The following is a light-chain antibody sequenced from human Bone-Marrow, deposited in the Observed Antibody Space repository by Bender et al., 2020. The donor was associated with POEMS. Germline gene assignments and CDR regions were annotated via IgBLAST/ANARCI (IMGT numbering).Light chain of an antibody. CDR1: SSDIGAYNY. J-gene: IGLJ2*01. V-gene: IGLV2-14*03. CDR2: NVS. CDR3: SSYASGSSLG. Sequence: QSALTQPASVSGSPGQSITISCTGTSSDIGAYNYVSWYQQYPGKAPRLMIYNVSHGPSGVSNRFSGYKSGNRASLTISGLQAEDEGDYHCSSYASGSSLGFGGGTKLTVL.